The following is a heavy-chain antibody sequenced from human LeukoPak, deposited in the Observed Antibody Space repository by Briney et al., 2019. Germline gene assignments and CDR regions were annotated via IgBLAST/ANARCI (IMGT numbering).Heavy chain of an antibody. CDR1: GYTFTSYY. D-gene: IGHD3-10*01. J-gene: IGHJ6*03. CDR2: INPSGGST. Sequence: ASVKVSCKASGYTFTSYYMHWVRQAPGQGLEWMGIINPSGGSTSYAQKFQGRVTMTRDTSTSTVYMELSSLRSEDTAVYYCARDHSYYGSGPYYYYMDVWGNGTTVTISS. V-gene: IGHV1-46*01. CDR3: ARDHSYYGSGPYYYYMDV.